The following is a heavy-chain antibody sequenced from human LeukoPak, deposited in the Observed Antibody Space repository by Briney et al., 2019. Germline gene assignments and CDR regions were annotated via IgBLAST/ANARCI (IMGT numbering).Heavy chain of an antibody. CDR1: GGSFSGYY. CDR3: ARGRRKHPAVGYRREGGFDY. CDR2: INHSGST. Sequence: SETLSLTCAVYGGSFSGYYWSWIRQPPGKGLEWIGEINHSGSTNYNPSLKSRVTISVDTSKNQFSLKLSSVTAADTAVYYCARGRRKHPAVGYRREGGFDYWGQGTLVTVSS. J-gene: IGHJ4*02. V-gene: IGHV4-34*01. D-gene: IGHD5-18*01.